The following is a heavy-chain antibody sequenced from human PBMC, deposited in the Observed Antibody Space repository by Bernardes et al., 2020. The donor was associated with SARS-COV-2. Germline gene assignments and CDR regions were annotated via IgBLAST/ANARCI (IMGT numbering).Heavy chain of an antibody. J-gene: IGHJ6*02. Sequence: ASVKVSCKASGYTFTSYYMHWVRQAPGQGLEWMGLINPSGGSTSYAQKFQGRVTMTRDTSTSTVYMELSSLRSEDTAVYYCARAPYYDFWGGINGGGMDVWGQGTTVTVSS. V-gene: IGHV1-46*03. CDR1: GYTFTSYY. CDR3: ARAPYYDFWGGINGGGMDV. CDR2: INPSGGST. D-gene: IGHD3-3*01.